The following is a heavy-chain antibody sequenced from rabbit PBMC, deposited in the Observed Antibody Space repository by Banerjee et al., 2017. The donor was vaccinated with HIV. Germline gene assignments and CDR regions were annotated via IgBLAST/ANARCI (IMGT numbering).Heavy chain of an antibody. CDR2: IYAGSSGST. V-gene: IGHV1S40*01. D-gene: IGHD4-1*01. CDR1: GLDFSSSYW. Sequence: QSLEESGGDLVKPGASLTLTCTASGLDFSSSYWICWVRQAPGKGLEWIACIYAGSSGSTQYATWAKGRFTISKTSSTTVTLQMTSLTAADTASYFCARDLAGVIGWNFKLWGQGTLVTVS. J-gene: IGHJ4*01. CDR3: ARDLAGVIGWNFKL.